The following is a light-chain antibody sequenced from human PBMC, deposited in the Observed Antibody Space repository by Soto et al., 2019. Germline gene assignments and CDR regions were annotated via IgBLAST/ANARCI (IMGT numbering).Light chain of an antibody. CDR3: QQYGGSPWT. V-gene: IGKV3-20*01. CDR2: TTS. J-gene: IGKJ1*01. Sequence: EIVLTQSPGTLSLSPGERATLSCRTSQSVRGNYLAWYQQKPGQAPRLLIYTTSSRATGIPERFSGTGSGTDFTLTISRLEPEDFAVYYCQQYGGSPWTFGQGTKVEIK. CDR1: QSVRGNY.